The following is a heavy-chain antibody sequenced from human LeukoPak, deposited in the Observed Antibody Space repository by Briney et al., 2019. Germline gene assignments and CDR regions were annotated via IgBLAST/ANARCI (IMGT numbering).Heavy chain of an antibody. CDR3: ARYSSGWYLDYYYGMDV. CDR2: IIPIFGTA. CDR1: GGTFSSHA. J-gene: IGHJ6*02. Sequence: SVKVSCKASGGTFSSHAISWVRQAPGQGLEWMGGIIPIFGTANYAQKFQGRVTITADESTSTAYMELSSLRSEDTAVYYCARYSSGWYLDYYYGMDVWAKGPRSPSP. D-gene: IGHD6-19*01. V-gene: IGHV1-69*01.